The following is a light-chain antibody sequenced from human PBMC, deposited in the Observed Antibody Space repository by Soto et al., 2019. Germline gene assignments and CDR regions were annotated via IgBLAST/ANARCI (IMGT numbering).Light chain of an antibody. CDR2: LGS. CDR1: QSLLHSNGYNY. Sequence: DIVMTQSPLSLPVTPGEPASISCRSSQSLLHSNGYNYLDWYLQKPGQSQQLLIYLGSNRASGGRNRFSGSGSGPDFPLRTSSVEGEYVGVFYCMQALYTPWTLVQGTKVQIK. J-gene: IGKJ1*01. CDR3: MQALYTPWT. V-gene: IGKV2-28*01.